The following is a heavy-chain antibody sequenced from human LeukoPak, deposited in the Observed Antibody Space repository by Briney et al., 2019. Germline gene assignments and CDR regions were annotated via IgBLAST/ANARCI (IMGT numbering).Heavy chain of an antibody. CDR2: IYYSGST. Sequence: PSETLSLTCTVSGGSISYYYWSWIRRPPGKGLEWIGYIYYSGSTNYNPSLKSRVTISVATSKNQFSLKLNSVTAADTAVYYCARTTEGYCRSTSCYGFYYSCYMDVWGKGTTVTISS. CDR1: GGSISYYY. D-gene: IGHD2-2*01. CDR3: ARTTEGYCRSTSCYGFYYSCYMDV. V-gene: IGHV4-59*01. J-gene: IGHJ6*03.